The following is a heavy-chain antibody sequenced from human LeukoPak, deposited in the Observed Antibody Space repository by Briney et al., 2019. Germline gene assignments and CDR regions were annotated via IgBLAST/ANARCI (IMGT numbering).Heavy chain of an antibody. J-gene: IGHJ4*02. Sequence: GGSLRLSCAASGFTFDDYAMHWVRQAPGKGLGWVSGISWNSGRIGYADSVKGRFTISRDNAKNSLYLHMNSLRAEDTALYYCVRGDYYDSSGYYYGDYWGQGTLVTVSS. CDR1: GFTFDDYA. CDR2: ISWNSGRI. CDR3: VRGDYYDSSGYYYGDY. V-gene: IGHV3-9*01. D-gene: IGHD3-22*01.